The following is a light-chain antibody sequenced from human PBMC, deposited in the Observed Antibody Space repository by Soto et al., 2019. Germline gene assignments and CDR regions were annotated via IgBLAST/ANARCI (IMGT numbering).Light chain of an antibody. CDR1: QNVWNS. V-gene: IGKV3-15*01. CDR2: GAS. Sequence: EIVMTQSPATLSVSPGERATLSCRASQNVWNSLAWYQKKPGQAPRLLIYGASTRATGIPARFSGSGFGTEFILTISSLQSEDFAVYYCQQYNKWPPLTFGGGTKVEIK. CDR3: QQYNKWPPLT. J-gene: IGKJ4*01.